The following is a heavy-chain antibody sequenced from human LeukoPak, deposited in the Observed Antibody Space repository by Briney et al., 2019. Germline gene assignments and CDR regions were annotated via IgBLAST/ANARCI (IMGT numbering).Heavy chain of an antibody. V-gene: IGHV1-46*01. D-gene: IGHD3-22*01. Sequence: ASVKVSCKASGYTFTNHYMHWVRQAPGQGLEWMGIINPSGGSTNNPQKFQGRFTMTRDTSTSTVYMELSSLRFEDTAVYYCAKEQPKYYYDSSGYYAGAFDIWGQGTMVTVSS. CDR1: GYTFTNHY. CDR2: INPSGGST. CDR3: AKEQPKYYYDSSGYYAGAFDI. J-gene: IGHJ3*02.